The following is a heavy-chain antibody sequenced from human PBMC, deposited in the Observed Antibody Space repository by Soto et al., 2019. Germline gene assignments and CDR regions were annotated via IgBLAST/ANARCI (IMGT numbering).Heavy chain of an antibody. Sequence: QVKLVQSGGELKKPGASVKVSCKASGYTFTSYGISWVRQAPGQGLEWMGWISAYNGNTNYAQKLQGRVTMPTDTSPSTAYMELRSLRSDDTAVYYCARDFWHDSSGYWGQGTLVTVSS. CDR1: GYTFTSYG. D-gene: IGHD3-22*01. J-gene: IGHJ4*02. CDR2: ISAYNGNT. CDR3: ARDFWHDSSGY. V-gene: IGHV1-18*01.